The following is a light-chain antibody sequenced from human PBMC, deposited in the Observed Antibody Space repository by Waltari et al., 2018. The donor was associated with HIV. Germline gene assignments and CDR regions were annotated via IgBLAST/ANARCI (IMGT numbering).Light chain of an antibody. CDR1: SGSLASNY. Sequence: NFMLTQPHSVSESPGKTVTISCTRSSGSLASNYVQWSQQPPGSSPTTVIYEDNQRPSGVADRFSGSIDSSSNSASLTSAGLKTEDEADYDCQSYDSSNHVVFGGGTKLTVL. V-gene: IGLV6-57*01. CDR3: QSYDSSNHVV. CDR2: EDN. J-gene: IGLJ2*01.